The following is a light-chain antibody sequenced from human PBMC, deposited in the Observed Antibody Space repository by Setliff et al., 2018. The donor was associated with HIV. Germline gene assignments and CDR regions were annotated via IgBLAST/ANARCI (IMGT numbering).Light chain of an antibody. CDR2: EVT. J-gene: IGLJ1*01. CDR1: SSDVGSYNL. CDR3: CSYGSSDTFV. Sequence: QSALTQPASVSGSPGQSITISCTGTSSDVGSYNLVSWYQQRPGKAPKLIMYEVTKWPSGISDRFSGSKSGNTASLTISELQADDEADYYCCSYGSSDTFVFGTGTKVT. V-gene: IGLV2-23*02.